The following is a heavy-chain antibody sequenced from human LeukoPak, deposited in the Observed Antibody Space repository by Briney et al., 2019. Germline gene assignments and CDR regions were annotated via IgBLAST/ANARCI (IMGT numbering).Heavy chain of an antibody. CDR1: GGSISSSSYY. D-gene: IGHD3-16*01. Sequence: SETLSLTCTVSGGSISSSSYYWGWIRQPPGKGLEWIGYIYHSGSTYYNPSLKSRVTISVDRSKNQFSLKLSSVTAADTAVYYCARGSSALYYGMDVWGQGTTVTVSS. CDR2: IYHSGST. J-gene: IGHJ6*02. V-gene: IGHV4-30-2*01. CDR3: ARGSSALYYGMDV.